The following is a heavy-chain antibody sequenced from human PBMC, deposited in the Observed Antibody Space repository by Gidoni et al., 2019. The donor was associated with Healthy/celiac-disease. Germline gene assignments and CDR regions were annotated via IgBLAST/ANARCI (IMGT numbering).Heavy chain of an antibody. CDR1: GFIFSGSA. Sequence: EVQLVESGGGLVQPGGSLKLSCAASGFIFSGSAMHWVRQASGKGLEWVGRSRSKAKSNATAYAASVKGRFTISRDDSKNTAYLQMNSLKTEDTAVYYCTRLDIYGDYSDAYWYFDLWGRGTLVTVSS. D-gene: IGHD4-17*01. CDR2: SRSKAKSNAT. V-gene: IGHV3-73*02. CDR3: TRLDIYGDYSDAYWYFDL. J-gene: IGHJ2*01.